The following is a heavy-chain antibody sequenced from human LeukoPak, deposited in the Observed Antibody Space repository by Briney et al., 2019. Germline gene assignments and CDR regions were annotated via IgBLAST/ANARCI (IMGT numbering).Heavy chain of an antibody. CDR1: VYTFTTYG. Sequence: ASVTVSCKASVYTFTTYGISWVRQAPGQGLEWMGWISAYNGNTNYAQKLQGRVTMTPDTSTSTAYMELRSLRSDDTAVYYCARGKASQSTNYFDYWGQGTLVTVSS. D-gene: IGHD5/OR15-5a*01. CDR2: ISAYNGNT. J-gene: IGHJ4*02. V-gene: IGHV1-18*01. CDR3: ARGKASQSTNYFDY.